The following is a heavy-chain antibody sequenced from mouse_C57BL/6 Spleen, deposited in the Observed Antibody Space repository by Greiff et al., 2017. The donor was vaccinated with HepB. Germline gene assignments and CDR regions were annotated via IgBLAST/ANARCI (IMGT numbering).Heavy chain of an antibody. Sequence: VQLQQSGPELVKPGASVKISCKASGYSFTGYYMNWVKQSPGKSLEWIGEINPSTGGTTYNQKFKAKATLTVDKSSSTAYMQLKSLTSEDSAVYYCASGYYDYDEGYWGQGTTLTVSS. CDR1: GYSFTGYY. V-gene: IGHV1-42*01. CDR3: ASGYYDYDEGY. CDR2: INPSTGGT. J-gene: IGHJ2*01. D-gene: IGHD2-4*01.